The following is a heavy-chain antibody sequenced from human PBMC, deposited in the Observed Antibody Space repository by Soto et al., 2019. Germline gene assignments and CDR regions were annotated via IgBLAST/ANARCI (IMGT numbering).Heavy chain of an antibody. CDR3: AREGTYCSGGSCYPHFDH. J-gene: IGHJ4*02. CDR1: GFTFSSYG. V-gene: IGHV3-33*01. CDR2: IWYDGSNK. D-gene: IGHD2-15*01. Sequence: ESGGGVVQPGRSLRLSCAASGFTFSSYGMHWVRQAPGKGLEWVAVIWYDGSNKYYADSVKGRFTISRDNSKNTLYLQMNSLRAEDTAVYYCAREGTYCSGGSCYPHFDHWGQGTLVTVSS.